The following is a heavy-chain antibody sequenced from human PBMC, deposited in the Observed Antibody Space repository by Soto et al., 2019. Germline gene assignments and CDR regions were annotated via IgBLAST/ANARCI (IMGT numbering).Heavy chain of an antibody. CDR2: IIPIFGTA. V-gene: IGHV1-69*05. D-gene: IGHD3-22*01. Sequence: SVKVSCKASGGTLSSYAISWVRQAPGQGLEWMGGIIPIFGTANYADSVKGRFTISRDNSRNTLFLQMNSLRAEDTAVYYCARDYYKYYDSSGYYRSPAYWGQGTLVTVSS. CDR1: GGTLSSYA. J-gene: IGHJ4*02. CDR3: ARDYYKYYDSSGYYRSPAY.